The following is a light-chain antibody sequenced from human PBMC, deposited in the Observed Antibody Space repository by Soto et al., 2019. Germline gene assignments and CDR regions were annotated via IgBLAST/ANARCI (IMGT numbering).Light chain of an antibody. V-gene: IGKV1-5*03. CDR2: KAS. CDR1: QSISSW. Sequence: DIQMTQSPSTLSASVGDRVTITCRASQSISSWLAWYQQKPGKAPKLLIYKASSLESGVPSRFRGSGSGTEFPLTISSLQPDDFATYYCQQYNSYSRTFGQGTKLEIK. CDR3: QQYNSYSRT. J-gene: IGKJ2*01.